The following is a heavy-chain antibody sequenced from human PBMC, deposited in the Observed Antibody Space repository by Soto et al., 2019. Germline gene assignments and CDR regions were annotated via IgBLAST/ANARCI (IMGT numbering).Heavy chain of an antibody. CDR1: GFTFSSYS. Sequence: EVQLVESGGGLVQPGGSLRLSCAASGFTFSSYSMNWVRQAPGKGLEWVSYISSSSSTIYYADSVKGRFTISRDNAKNSLYLQMNSLRAEDTAVYYCAREHNSNWYFDLWGRGSLVTVSS. D-gene: IGHD6-13*01. V-gene: IGHV3-48*01. CDR2: ISSSSSTI. J-gene: IGHJ2*01. CDR3: AREHNSNWYFDL.